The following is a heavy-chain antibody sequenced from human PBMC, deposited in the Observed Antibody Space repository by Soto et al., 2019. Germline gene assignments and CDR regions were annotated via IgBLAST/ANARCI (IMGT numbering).Heavy chain of an antibody. V-gene: IGHV4-34*01. D-gene: IGHD3-9*01. CDR3: ARGDGELRYFDWFS. CDR2: INHSGST. Sequence: SETLSLTCAVYGGSFSGYYWSWIRQPPGKGLEWIGEINHSGSTNYSPSLKSRVIISVDTSRKQFSLKLRSVTAADTAIYYCARGDGELRYFDWFSWGLGTLVTVSS. J-gene: IGHJ4*02. CDR1: GGSFSGYY.